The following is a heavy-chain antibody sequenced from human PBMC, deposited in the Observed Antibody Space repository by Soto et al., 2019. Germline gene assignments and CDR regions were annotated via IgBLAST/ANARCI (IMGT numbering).Heavy chain of an antibody. V-gene: IGHV3-23*01. J-gene: IGHJ6*02. CDR3: AGAVVAVAENYYYYGMDV. Sequence: PGGSLRLSCAASGFTFSSYAMSWVRQAPGKGLEWVSAISGSGGSTYYADSVKGRFTISRDNSKNTLYLQMNSLGAEDTAVYYCAGAVVAVAENYYYYGMDVWGQGTTVTVSS. D-gene: IGHD6-19*01. CDR2: ISGSGGST. CDR1: GFTFSSYA.